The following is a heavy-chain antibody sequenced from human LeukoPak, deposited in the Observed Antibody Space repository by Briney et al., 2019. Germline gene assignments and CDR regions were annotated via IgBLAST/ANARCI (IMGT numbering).Heavy chain of an antibody. D-gene: IGHD6-13*01. Sequence: ASVKVSCKASGYTFTSYGISWVRQAPGQGLEWMGWISAYNGNTNYAQKLQGRVTMTTDTSTSTAYMELRSLRSDDTAVYYCARWIAARVRHLFDYWGQGTLVTVSS. CDR3: ARWIAARVRHLFDY. V-gene: IGHV1-18*01. CDR2: ISAYNGNT. CDR1: GYTFTSYG. J-gene: IGHJ4*02.